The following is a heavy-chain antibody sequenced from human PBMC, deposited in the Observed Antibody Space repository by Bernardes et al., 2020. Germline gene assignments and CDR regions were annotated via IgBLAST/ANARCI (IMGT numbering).Heavy chain of an antibody. CDR3: ARVFRSGDCTSCSCSSDY. V-gene: IGHV3-21*06. Sequence: GGSLRLSCAASGFTFSSYCMNWVRQTPGGGLEWVSSISGGGSNIFSADSVRGRFTISRDNARNTLHLQMDSLRAEDTAVYYCARVFRSGDCTSCSCSSDYWGQGTLVTVSS. D-gene: IGHD2-15*01. CDR2: ISGGGSNI. J-gene: IGHJ4*02. CDR1: GFTFSSYC.